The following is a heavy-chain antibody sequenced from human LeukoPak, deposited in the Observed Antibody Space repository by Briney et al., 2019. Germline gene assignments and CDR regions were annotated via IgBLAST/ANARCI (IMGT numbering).Heavy chain of an antibody. D-gene: IGHD3-22*01. Sequence: PGGSLRLSCAASGFTFSSYSMNWVRQAPGKGLEWVSSISSSSSYIYYADSVKGRFTISRDNAKNSLYLQMISLRAEDTAVYYCATPERSDTSGYYYWGQGTLVTVSS. J-gene: IGHJ4*02. V-gene: IGHV3-21*01. CDR2: ISSSSSYI. CDR1: GFTFSSYS. CDR3: ATPERSDTSGYYY.